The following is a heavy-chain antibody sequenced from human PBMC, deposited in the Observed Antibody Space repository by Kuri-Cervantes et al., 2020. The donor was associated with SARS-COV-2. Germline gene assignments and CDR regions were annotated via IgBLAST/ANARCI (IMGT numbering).Heavy chain of an antibody. CDR3: AGAAAGRSDY. V-gene: IGHV4-38-2*02. D-gene: IGHD6-13*01. CDR1: GCSISSGYY. CDR2: IYHSGST. J-gene: IGHJ4*02. Sequence: SETLSLTCTVSGCSISSGYYWGWIRQPPGKGLEWIGSIYHSGSTYYNPSLKSRVTISVDTSKNQFSLKLSSVTAADTAVYYCAGAAAGRSDYWGQGTLVTVSS.